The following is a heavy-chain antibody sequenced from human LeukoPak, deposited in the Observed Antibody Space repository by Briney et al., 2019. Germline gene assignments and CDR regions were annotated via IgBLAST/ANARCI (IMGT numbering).Heavy chain of an antibody. V-gene: IGHV3-21*01. J-gene: IGHJ4*02. CDR3: ALGGVGDSKLLDY. D-gene: IGHD2-21*02. CDR1: GFTFSSYS. Sequence: PGGSLRLSCAASGFTFSSYSMNWVRQAPGKGPEWVSSISSSSSYIYYADSVKGRFTISRDNAKDSLYLQMNSLRAEDTAVYYCALGGVGDSKLLDYWGQGTLVTVSS. CDR2: ISSSSSYI.